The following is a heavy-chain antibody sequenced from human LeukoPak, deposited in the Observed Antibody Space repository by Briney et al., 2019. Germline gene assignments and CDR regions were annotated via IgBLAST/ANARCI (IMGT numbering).Heavy chain of an antibody. CDR1: GFTFSSYA. J-gene: IGHJ6*03. V-gene: IGHV3-23*01. Sequence: GGSLRLSCAASGFTFSSYAMSWVRQAPGKGLEWVSAISGSGGSTYYADSVKGRLTISRDNSKNTLYLQMNSLRAEDTAVYYCAKGSTYYDFWSGYYNRYYYMDVWGKGTTVTVSS. CDR2: ISGSGGST. D-gene: IGHD3-3*01. CDR3: AKGSTYYDFWSGYYNRYYYMDV.